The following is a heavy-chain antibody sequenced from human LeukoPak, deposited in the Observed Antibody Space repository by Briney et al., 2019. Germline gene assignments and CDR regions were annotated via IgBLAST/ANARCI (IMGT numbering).Heavy chain of an antibody. V-gene: IGHV3-30*02. CDR2: IRYDGSNK. CDR1: GFTFSSYG. CDR3: ASRIAAECDY. J-gene: IGHJ4*02. Sequence: GGSLRLSCAASGFTFSSYGMHWVRQAPGKGLEWVAFIRYDGSNKYYADSVKGRFTISRDNSENTLYLQMNSLRAEDTAVYYCASRIAAECDYWGQGNLVTVSS. D-gene: IGHD6-25*01.